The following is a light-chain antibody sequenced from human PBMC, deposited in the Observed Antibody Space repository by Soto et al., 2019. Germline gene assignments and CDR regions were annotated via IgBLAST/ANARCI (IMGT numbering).Light chain of an antibody. V-gene: IGKV1-27*01. Sequence: DIQMTQSPSSLSASVGDRVTITCRASQGISNYLAWYQQKPGKVPKLLIYAASTLQSGVPSRFSDSGSGTDFTLTISSLQPEDVATYYYQEYNSAPPTVGGGNKVEIK. CDR2: AAS. J-gene: IGKJ4*01. CDR3: QEYNSAPPT. CDR1: QGISNY.